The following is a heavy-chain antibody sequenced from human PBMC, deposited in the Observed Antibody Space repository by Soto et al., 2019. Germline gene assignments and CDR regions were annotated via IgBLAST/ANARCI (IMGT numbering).Heavy chain of an antibody. Sequence: QVHLVQSGAEVKKPGASVKISCKASGYTFTSYGITWVRQAPGQGLEWVGWVSAHNGNTDYAQKLQGRVIVTRDTSTSTAYMELRRLKSDDAAVHYCARGRYGDYWGQGALVTVSS. CDR3: ARGRYGDY. V-gene: IGHV1-18*01. J-gene: IGHJ4*02. D-gene: IGHD1-1*01. CDR2: VSAHNGNT. CDR1: GYTFTSYG.